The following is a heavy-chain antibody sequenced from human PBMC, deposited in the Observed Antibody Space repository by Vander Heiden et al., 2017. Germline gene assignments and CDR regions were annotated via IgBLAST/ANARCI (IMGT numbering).Heavy chain of an antibody. CDR1: GFTFSSYA. V-gene: IGHV3-23*01. CDR3: ASLRWGGDAFDI. Sequence: EVQLLESGGGLVQPGGSLRLSGAASGFTFSSYAMSWVRQAPGKGLEWVSGINAGGGSTYYADSVKGRFTISRDNSKTTLYLQMNSLRAEDMAIYYCASLRWGGDAFDIWGQGTMVTVSS. J-gene: IGHJ3*02. CDR2: INAGGGST. D-gene: IGHD3-16*01.